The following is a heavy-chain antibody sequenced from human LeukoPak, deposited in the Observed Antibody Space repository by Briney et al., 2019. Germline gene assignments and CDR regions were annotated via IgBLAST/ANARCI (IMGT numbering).Heavy chain of an antibody. CDR2: ISWNSGSL. J-gene: IGHJ2*01. CDR1: GFIFDDYA. D-gene: IGHD3-10*01. V-gene: IGHV3-9*01. Sequence: GRSLRLSCAASGFIFDDYAMHWVRHAPGKGLEWVSGISWNSGSLAYAESVKGRFTISRDNAKNSLYLQMNSLRTEDTALYYCARGLGVDQGYFDLWGRGTLATVSS. CDR3: ARGLGVDQGYFDL.